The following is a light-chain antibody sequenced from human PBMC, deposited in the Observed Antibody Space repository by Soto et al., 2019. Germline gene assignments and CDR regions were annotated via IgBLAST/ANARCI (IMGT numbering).Light chain of an antibody. CDR2: SID. V-gene: IGLV1-44*01. CDR3: AAWDDSLNAVV. Sequence: QAVVTQPPSASGTPGQRVTISCSGSSSNIGSNSVHWYQQVPGTAPKLLIYSIDQRPSGVPDRFSGSKSGTSASLAISGLQSEDEADYFCAAWDDSLNAVVIGGGTQLTVL. J-gene: IGLJ2*01. CDR1: SSNIGSNS.